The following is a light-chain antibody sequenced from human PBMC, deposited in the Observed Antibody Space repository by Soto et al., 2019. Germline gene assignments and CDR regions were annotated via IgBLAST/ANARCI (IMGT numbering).Light chain of an antibody. CDR2: GAS. Sequence: DIVLTQSPGTLSLSPGERATLSCRASQSVNSNYLAWYQQKPGQAPRLLIFGASTRATGISDRVRGSGSGTDFTLTINSLEPEDFAVYYCQQYGRTFGQGTKLEIK. V-gene: IGKV3-20*01. J-gene: IGKJ2*01. CDR3: QQYGRT. CDR1: QSVNSNY.